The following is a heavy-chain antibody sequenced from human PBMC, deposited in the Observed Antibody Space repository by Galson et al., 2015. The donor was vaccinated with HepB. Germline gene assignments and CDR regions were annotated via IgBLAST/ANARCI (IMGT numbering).Heavy chain of an antibody. CDR3: ASAIDCSGGSCYSAVFTLFDY. V-gene: IGHV3-23*01. CDR1: GFTFSSYA. D-gene: IGHD2-15*01. J-gene: IGHJ4*02. CDR2: ISGSGGST. Sequence: SLRLSCAASGFTFSSYAMSWVRQAPGKGLEWVSAISGSGGSTYYADSLKGRFTISRDNSKNTLYLQMNSLRAEDTAVYYCASAIDCSGGSCYSAVFTLFDYWGQGTLVTVSS.